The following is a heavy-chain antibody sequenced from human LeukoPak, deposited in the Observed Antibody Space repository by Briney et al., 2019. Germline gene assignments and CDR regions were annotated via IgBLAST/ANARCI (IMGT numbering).Heavy chain of an antibody. D-gene: IGHD5-18*01. CDR1: GGSFSGYY. Sequence: PSETLSLTCAVYGGSFSGYYWSWIRQPPGKGLEWIGEINHSGSTNYNPSLKSRVTISVDTSKNQFSLKLSSVTAADTAVYYCARGSRGYTYGWGQGTLVTVSS. J-gene: IGHJ4*02. CDR3: ARGSRGYTYG. CDR2: INHSGST. V-gene: IGHV4-34*01.